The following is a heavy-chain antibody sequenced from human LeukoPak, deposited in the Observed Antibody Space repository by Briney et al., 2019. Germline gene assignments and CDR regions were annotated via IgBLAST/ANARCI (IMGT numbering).Heavy chain of an antibody. CDR2: INKKGGT. D-gene: IGHD4-17*01. Sequence: SETLSLTCTVSSDSISSGDYYWSWIRQPAGKGLEFIGYINKKGGTFYNPPLKSRVSISIDTSKNQFSLKLTSVTAADTAVYFCAREHKAYGDYPYYFDSWGQGTLVTVSS. V-gene: IGHV4-30-4*01. CDR3: AREHKAYGDYPYYFDS. J-gene: IGHJ4*02. CDR1: SDSISSGDYY.